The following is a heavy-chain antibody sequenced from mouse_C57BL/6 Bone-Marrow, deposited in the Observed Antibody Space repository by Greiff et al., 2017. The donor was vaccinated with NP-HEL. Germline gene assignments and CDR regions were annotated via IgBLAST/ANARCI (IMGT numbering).Heavy chain of an antibody. CDR2: IDPSDSYT. V-gene: IGHV1-69*01. J-gene: IGHJ3*01. D-gene: IGHD1-1*01. CDR3: ARPLLLLEFAY. CDR1: GYTFTSYW. Sequence: QVQLQQPGAELVMPGASVKLSCKASGYTFTSYWMHWVKQRPGQGLEWIGEIDPSDSYTNYNQKFKGKSTLTVDKSSSTAYMQLSSLTSEDSAVYYCARPLLLLEFAYWGQGTLVTVSA.